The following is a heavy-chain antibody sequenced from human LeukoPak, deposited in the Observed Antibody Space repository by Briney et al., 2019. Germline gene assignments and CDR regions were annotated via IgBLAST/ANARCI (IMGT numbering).Heavy chain of an antibody. Sequence: GGSLRLSCAASGFTFSNSAMMWVRQAPGTGLQWVSPITGYGATFYADSVRGRFTIFRDTSMNTLFLQMNSLGAEDTAVYYCAKGAAAGKVDWFDPWGQGALVTVSS. D-gene: IGHD6-13*01. CDR3: AKGAAAGKVDWFDP. CDR1: GFTFSNSA. V-gene: IGHV3-23*01. CDR2: ITGYGAT. J-gene: IGHJ5*02.